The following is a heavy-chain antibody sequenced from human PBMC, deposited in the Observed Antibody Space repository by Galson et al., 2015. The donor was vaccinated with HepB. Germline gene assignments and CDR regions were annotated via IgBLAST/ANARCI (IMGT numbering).Heavy chain of an antibody. D-gene: IGHD1-1*01. CDR2: ISPDGTTT. J-gene: IGHJ4*02. Sequence: SLRLSCAASGSTFRTSNIHWVRQGPVKGLEWVAIISPDGTTTYHADSVKGRFTISRDNSKNTLFLQMHSLRPEDTAVYYCARDFNWNFDLWGQGTLVTVSS. CDR1: GSTFRTSN. V-gene: IGHV3-30-3*01. CDR3: ARDFNWNFDL.